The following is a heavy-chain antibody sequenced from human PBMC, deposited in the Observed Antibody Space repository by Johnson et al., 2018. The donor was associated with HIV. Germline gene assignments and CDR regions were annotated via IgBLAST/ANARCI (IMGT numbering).Heavy chain of an antibody. V-gene: IGHV3-30-3*01. CDR1: GFTFSSYA. CDR2: ISYDGSNK. Sequence: VQLVESGGGVVQPGRSLRLSCAASGFTFSSYAMHWVRQAPGKGLEWVAVISYDGSNKYYADSVKGRFTISRDNSKKPLFLQMNSLRAEDTAVYYCAREGVRAPAVGGAFDIWGQGTMVTVSS. J-gene: IGHJ3*02. D-gene: IGHD1-26*01. CDR3: AREGVRAPAVGGAFDI.